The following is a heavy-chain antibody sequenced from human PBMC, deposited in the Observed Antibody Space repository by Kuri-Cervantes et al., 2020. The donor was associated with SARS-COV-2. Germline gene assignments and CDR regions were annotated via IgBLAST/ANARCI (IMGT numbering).Heavy chain of an antibody. V-gene: IGHV3-30*18. J-gene: IGHJ4*02. CDR3: AKVYYDFWGTCYFDY. Sequence: GESLKISCAASGFNFSRIDMHWIRQAPGKGLEWVAVISFDGKNKNCVASGKGRFTISRDNSKNTLYLQMNSLRAEDTAAYYCAKVYYDFWGTCYFDYWGQGTLVTVSS. CDR1: GFNFSRID. D-gene: IGHD3-3*01. CDR2: ISFDGKNK.